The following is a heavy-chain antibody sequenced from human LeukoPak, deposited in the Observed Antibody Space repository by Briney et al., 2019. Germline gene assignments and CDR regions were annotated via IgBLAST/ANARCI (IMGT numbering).Heavy chain of an antibody. Sequence: SETLSLTCTVSSGSFRTYYWSWIRQPPGKGLEWIGYIFYNEGTSYNPSLKSRVTMSVDMSTRQISLKLSSVTAADTAVYYCARAVGGDGSGSLWGPGTLVTVSS. CDR2: IFYNEGT. CDR3: ARAVGGDGSGSL. D-gene: IGHD3-10*01. V-gene: IGHV4-59*01. J-gene: IGHJ4*02. CDR1: SGSFRTYY.